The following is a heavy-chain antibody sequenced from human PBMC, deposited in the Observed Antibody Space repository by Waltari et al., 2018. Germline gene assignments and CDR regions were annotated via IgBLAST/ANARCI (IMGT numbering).Heavy chain of an antibody. V-gene: IGHV4-4*07. D-gene: IGHD3-9*01. Sequence: QVQLQESGPGLVKPSETLSLTCTVSGGSISSYYWSWIRQPAGKGLEWIGRIYTSGSTNYNPSLKSRVTMSVDTSKNQFSLKLSSVTAADTAVYYCARDQKPSTTICRGWFDPWGQGTLVIVSS. CDR2: IYTSGST. CDR3: ARDQKPSTTICRGWFDP. CDR1: GGSISSYY. J-gene: IGHJ5*02.